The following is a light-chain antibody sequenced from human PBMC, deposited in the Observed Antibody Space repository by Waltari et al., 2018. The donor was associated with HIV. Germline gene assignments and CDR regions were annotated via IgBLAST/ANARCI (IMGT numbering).Light chain of an antibody. Sequence: DIQMTQSPSSLSASVGDRLTITCRASQSISSYLNWYQQKPGKAPKLLIYAASSLHSGVPSRFSGSRSGTDFTLTISSRQPEDFATYYCQQSYSTACTFGPGTLVDI. CDR3: QQSYSTACT. V-gene: IGKV1-39*01. CDR2: AAS. J-gene: IGKJ3*01. CDR1: QSISSY.